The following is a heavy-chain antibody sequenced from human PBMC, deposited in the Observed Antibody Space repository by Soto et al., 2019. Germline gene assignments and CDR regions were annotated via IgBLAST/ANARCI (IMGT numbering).Heavy chain of an antibody. J-gene: IGHJ6*02. CDR2: IIPIFGTA. CDR1: GGTFSSYA. V-gene: IGHV1-69*13. D-gene: IGHD2-2*01. Sequence: SVKVSCKASGGTFSSYAISWVRQAPGQGLEWMGGIIPIFGTANYAQKFQGRVTITADESTSTAYMELSSLRSEDTAVYYCARVDQYMPTGYYYGMDVWGQGTTVNVSS. CDR3: ARVDQYMPTGYYYGMDV.